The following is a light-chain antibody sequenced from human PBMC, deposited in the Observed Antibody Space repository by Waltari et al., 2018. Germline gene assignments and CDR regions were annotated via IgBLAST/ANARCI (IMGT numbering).Light chain of an antibody. V-gene: IGKV3-15*01. J-gene: IGKJ4*01. Sequence: EIVMTQSPATLSVSPGERATLSCRASQSVSSNLAWYQQKPGQAPRLHIYGASTRATGIPARFSGSGSGTEFTLTISSLQSEDFAVYYCQQYNNWPPQVTFGGGTKVEIK. CDR3: QQYNNWPPQVT. CDR2: GAS. CDR1: QSVSSN.